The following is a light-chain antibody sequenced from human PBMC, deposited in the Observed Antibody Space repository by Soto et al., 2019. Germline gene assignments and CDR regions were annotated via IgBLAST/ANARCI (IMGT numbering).Light chain of an antibody. CDR1: TGAVTSGHY. CDR2: DTS. J-gene: IGLJ1*01. Sequence: QTVVTQEPSLTVSPGGTVTLTCGSSTGAVTSGHYPYWFQQKPGQAPRTMIYDTSNKHSWTPARFSGALLGGKAALTLSGAQPEDEAEYYCLLSYSGARGFGTGT. V-gene: IGLV7-46*01. CDR3: LLSYSGARG.